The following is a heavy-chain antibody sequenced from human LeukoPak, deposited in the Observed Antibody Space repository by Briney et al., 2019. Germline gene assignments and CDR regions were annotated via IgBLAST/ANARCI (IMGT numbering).Heavy chain of an antibody. J-gene: IGHJ4*02. CDR3: AKTRRSGTEYADFDR. CDR2: IQNIATP. CDR1: GXAFDDYD. Sequence: PGGSLRLSCAASGXAFDDYDMHWVRHAPGKGPEWVSLIQNIATPHYAESAQGRLAIFTDNRKKSLYLQINRLTTEDTALYYCAKTRRSGTEYADFDRWGQGTLVTVSS. V-gene: IGHV3-43*02. D-gene: IGHD1-26*01.